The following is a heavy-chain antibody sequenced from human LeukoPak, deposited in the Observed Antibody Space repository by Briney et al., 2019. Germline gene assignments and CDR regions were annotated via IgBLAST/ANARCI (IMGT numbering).Heavy chain of an antibody. Sequence: GGSLRLSCAASGFTVSSNYMSWVRQAPGKGLEWVSVIYSGGSTYYADSVKGGFTISRDNSKNTLYLQMNSLRAEDTAVYYCARDPINTFYGSGSSDYWGQGTLVTVSS. CDR2: IYSGGST. J-gene: IGHJ4*02. D-gene: IGHD3-10*01. V-gene: IGHV3-66*01. CDR1: GFTVSSNY. CDR3: ARDPINTFYGSGSSDY.